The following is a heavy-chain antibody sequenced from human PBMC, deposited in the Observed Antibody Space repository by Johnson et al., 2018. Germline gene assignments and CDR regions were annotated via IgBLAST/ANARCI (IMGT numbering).Heavy chain of an antibody. J-gene: IGHJ6*03. Sequence: QVQLQESGTGLVKPSDTLSLTCTVSGGSLNNHYWSWIRQPPGKGPEWIGYIFYSGSTTYNPSLKSRVTISVDTSKKQLSLKLTSVTAADTAVYYCAREATSASWYGDVWTNYYYHYMDVWGKGTTVTVSS. CDR1: GGSLNNHY. CDR3: AREATSASWYGDVWTNYYYHYMDV. CDR2: IFYSGST. D-gene: IGHD3-10*01. V-gene: IGHV4-59*11.